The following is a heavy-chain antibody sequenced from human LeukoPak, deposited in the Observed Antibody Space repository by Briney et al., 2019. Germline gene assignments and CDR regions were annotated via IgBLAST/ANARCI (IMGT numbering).Heavy chain of an antibody. D-gene: IGHD4-17*01. V-gene: IGHV4-39*07. CDR2: FYYSGST. CDR3: ARENYGDYWINWFDP. Sequence: SETLSLTCTVSGGSISSTTYYWGWIRQPPGKGLEWIGSFYYSGSTYYNPSLKSRVTIFVDTSKNQFSLKLSSVTAADTAVYYCARENYGDYWINWFDPWGQGTLVTVSS. CDR1: GGSISSTTYY. J-gene: IGHJ5*02.